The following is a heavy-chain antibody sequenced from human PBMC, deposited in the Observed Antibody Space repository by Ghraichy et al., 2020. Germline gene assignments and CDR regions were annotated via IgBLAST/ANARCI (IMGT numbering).Heavy chain of an antibody. CDR1: GFTFSSYA. CDR2: ISGSGGST. J-gene: IGHJ4*02. D-gene: IGHD5-24*01. Sequence: GGSLRLSCAASGFTFSSYAMSWVRQAPGKGLEWVSAISGSGGSTYYADSVKGRFTISRDNSKNTLYLQMNSLRAEDTAVYYCAKRRDLHRDGYNPTPFFDYWGQGTLVTVSS. CDR3: AKRRDLHRDGYNPTPFFDY. V-gene: IGHV3-23*01.